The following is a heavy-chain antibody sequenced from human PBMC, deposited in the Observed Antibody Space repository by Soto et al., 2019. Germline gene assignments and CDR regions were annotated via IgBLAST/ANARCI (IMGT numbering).Heavy chain of an antibody. CDR1: GGSISSGDYY. CDR2: IYYSGST. J-gene: IGHJ4*02. CDR3: ARVPKLVPAAIEGYYFDY. Sequence: SETLSLTCTVYGGSISSGDYYWSWIRQPPGKGLEWIGYIYYSGSTYYNPSLKSRVTISVDTSKNQFSLKLSSVTAADTAVYYCARVPKLVPAAIEGYYFDYWGQGTLVTVSS. D-gene: IGHD2-2*01. V-gene: IGHV4-30-4*01.